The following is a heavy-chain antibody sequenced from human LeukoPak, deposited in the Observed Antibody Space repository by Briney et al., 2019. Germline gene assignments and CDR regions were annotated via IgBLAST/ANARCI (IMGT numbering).Heavy chain of an antibody. CDR3: ARDWGGLDYGGNSGWFDP. D-gene: IGHD4-23*01. J-gene: IGHJ5*02. CDR1: GYTFTIYA. V-gene: IGHV7-4-1*02. Sequence: ASVKVSCKASGYTFTIYAMNWVRQAPGQGGEWMGWINTNTGNQTYAQGFTGRFVFSLDSSVSTAYLQISSLKAEDTAVYYCARDWGGLDYGGNSGWFDPWGQGTLVTVSS. CDR2: INTNTGNQ.